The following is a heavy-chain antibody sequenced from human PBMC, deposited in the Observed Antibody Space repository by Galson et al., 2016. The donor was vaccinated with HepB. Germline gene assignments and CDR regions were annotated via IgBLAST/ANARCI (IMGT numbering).Heavy chain of an antibody. V-gene: IGHV1-69*06. CDR2: IIPMFGSA. CDR3: GREDCSGADCNRYHYYATDV. D-gene: IGHD2-15*01. Sequence: SVKVSCKASGGTFRNYAISWVRQAPGQGLEWMGGIIPMFGSANYAQQFQGRVTITADTRTSTAYMELSNLRPEDTAVYYCGREDCSGADCNRYHYYATDVWGQGTTVTVSS. CDR1: GGTFRNYA. J-gene: IGHJ6*02.